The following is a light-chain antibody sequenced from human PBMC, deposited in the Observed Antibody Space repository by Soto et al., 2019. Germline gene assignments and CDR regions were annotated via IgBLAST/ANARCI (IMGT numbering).Light chain of an antibody. CDR1: SSDVGSYNL. CDR2: EVS. V-gene: IGLV2-23*02. Sequence: QSVLTQPASVSGSPGQSITISCTGTSSDVGSYNLVSWYQQHPSKAPKLIIHEVSKRSSGLSNRFSGSKSGNTASLTISGLQAEDESDYYCCSYAGSSTYVFGTGTKVTVL. J-gene: IGLJ1*01. CDR3: CSYAGSSTYV.